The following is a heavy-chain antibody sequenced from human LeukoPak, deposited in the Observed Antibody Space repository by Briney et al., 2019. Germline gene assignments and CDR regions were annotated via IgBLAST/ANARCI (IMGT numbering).Heavy chain of an antibody. CDR3: ARVSGTKRSSSSFDY. CDR2: IKQDGSEK. J-gene: IGHJ4*02. V-gene: IGHV3-7*01. CDR1: GFTFSSYW. D-gene: IGHD6-6*01. Sequence: GGSLRLSCAASGFTFSSYWMSWVRQAPGKGLEWVANIKQDGSEKYYVDSVKGRFTIYRDTANNSLYLQMNRLRAEDTAVYYCARVSGTKRSSSSFDYWGQGTLVTVSS.